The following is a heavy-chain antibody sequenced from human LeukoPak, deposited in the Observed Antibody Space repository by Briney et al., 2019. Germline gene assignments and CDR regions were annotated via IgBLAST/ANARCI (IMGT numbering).Heavy chain of an antibody. Sequence: GGSLRLSCAASGFTFSSYSMNWVRQAPGKGREWVSSISSSSSYIYYADSVKGRFTISRDNAKNSLYLQMNSLRAEDTAVYYCAGDRRRYSYGHLYYYMDVWGKGTTVTVSS. D-gene: IGHD5-18*01. V-gene: IGHV3-21*01. CDR2: ISSSSSYI. J-gene: IGHJ6*03. CDR3: AGDRRRYSYGHLYYYMDV. CDR1: GFTFSSYS.